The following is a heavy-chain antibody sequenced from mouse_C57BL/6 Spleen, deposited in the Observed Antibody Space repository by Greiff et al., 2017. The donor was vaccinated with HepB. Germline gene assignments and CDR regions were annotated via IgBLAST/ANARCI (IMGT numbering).Heavy chain of an antibody. V-gene: IGHV1-80*01. J-gene: IGHJ4*01. CDR1: GYAFSSYW. Sequence: QVQLQQSGAELVKPGASVKISCKASGYAFSSYWMNWVKQRPGKGLEWIGQIYPGDGDTNYNGKFKGKATLTADKSSSTAYMQLSSLTSEDSAVYFCARSPYYYGSSYPYYAMDYWGQGTSVTVSS. CDR2: IYPGDGDT. CDR3: ARSPYYYGSSYPYYAMDY. D-gene: IGHD1-1*01.